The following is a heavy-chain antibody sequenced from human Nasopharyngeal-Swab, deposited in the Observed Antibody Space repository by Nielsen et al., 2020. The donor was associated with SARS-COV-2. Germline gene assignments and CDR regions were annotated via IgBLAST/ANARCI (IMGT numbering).Heavy chain of an antibody. V-gene: IGHV4-39*07. Sequence: SETLSLTCSVSGGSMTSKNYYWGWIRQPPEKGLEWVGNIYYNGITYYNPSLKSRVTISLDTSKSQFSLKLTSVTAADTAVYYCARAIKIFGAVVGSFDPWGQGTLVTVSS. D-gene: IGHD3-3*01. CDR2: IYYNGIT. J-gene: IGHJ5*02. CDR1: GGSMTSKNYY. CDR3: ARAIKIFGAVVGSFDP.